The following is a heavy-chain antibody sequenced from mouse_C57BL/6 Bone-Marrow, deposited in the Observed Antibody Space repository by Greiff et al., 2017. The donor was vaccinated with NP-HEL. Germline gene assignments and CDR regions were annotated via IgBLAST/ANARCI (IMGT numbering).Heavy chain of an antibody. Sequence: EVQGVESGGGLVKPGGSLKLSCAASGFTFSDYGMHWVRQAPEKGLEWVAYISSGSSTIYYADTVKGRFTISRDNAKNTLFLQMTSLRSEDTAMYYCARNRYHYGSSHTDYWGQGTTLTVSS. CDR2: ISSGSSTI. CDR1: GFTFSDYG. V-gene: IGHV5-17*01. D-gene: IGHD1-1*01. CDR3: ARNRYHYGSSHTDY. J-gene: IGHJ2*01.